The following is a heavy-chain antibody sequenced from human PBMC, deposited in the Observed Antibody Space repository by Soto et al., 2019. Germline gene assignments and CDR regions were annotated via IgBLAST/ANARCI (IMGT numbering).Heavy chain of an antibody. J-gene: IGHJ5*02. CDR2: IYYSGST. D-gene: IGHD6-19*01. CDR1: AGSMNIYY. CDR3: ARTYKSGWYVYWFDP. Sequence: QVQLQESGPGLVKPSETLSLTCTVSAGSMNIYYWGWIRQPPGKGLEWIGYIYYSGSTSYNPSLKSRVTMSVETSKNQFSLKLSSVTAADTAMYYCARTYKSGWYVYWFDPWGQGTLVTVSS. V-gene: IGHV4-59*01.